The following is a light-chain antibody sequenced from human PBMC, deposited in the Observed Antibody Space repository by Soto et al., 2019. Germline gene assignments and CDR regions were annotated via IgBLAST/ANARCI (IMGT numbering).Light chain of an antibody. CDR1: SSDVGGYDY. V-gene: IGLV2-14*01. CDR3: SSHRSDITVV. Sequence: QSALTQPASVSGSPGQSITISCTGTSSDVGGYDYVSWYQHHPGKAPTLLIFEVSNRPSGVSNRFSGSKSGNTASLTISGLQAEDEADYYCSSHRSDITVVFGGGTQLTVL. J-gene: IGLJ2*01. CDR2: EVS.